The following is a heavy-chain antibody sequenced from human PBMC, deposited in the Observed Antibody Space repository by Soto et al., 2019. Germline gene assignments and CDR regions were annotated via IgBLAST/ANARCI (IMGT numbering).Heavy chain of an antibody. CDR1: GGSVSSGSYY. V-gene: IGHV4-61*01. J-gene: IGHJ5*02. CDR3: ARVLSVRAVQEAVLYWFDP. CDR2: IDYSGRT. Sequence: QVQLQESGPGLVKPSETLSLTCTVSGGSVSSGSYYWSWIRQPPGKGLDWIGYIDYSGRTNYNPSPKSGVTISVDTSKNRSSRKLSSVTAADTGVSYCARVLSVRAVQEAVLYWFDPWGRGTLVTVGS. D-gene: IGHD1-1*01.